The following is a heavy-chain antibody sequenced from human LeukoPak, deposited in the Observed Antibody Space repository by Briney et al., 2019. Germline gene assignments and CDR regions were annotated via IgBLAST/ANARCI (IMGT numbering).Heavy chain of an antibody. Sequence: GESLKISCASSGFTFSSYGMHWVRQAPGKGLEWVAVISYDGSNKYYADSVKGRFTISRDNSKNTMYLQMNSLRAEDTAVYYCAKASYYYDSSGYYHYFQHWGQGTLVTVSS. V-gene: IGHV3-30*18. J-gene: IGHJ1*01. CDR2: ISYDGSNK. CDR3: AKASYYYDSSGYYHYFQH. D-gene: IGHD3-22*01. CDR1: GFTFSSYG.